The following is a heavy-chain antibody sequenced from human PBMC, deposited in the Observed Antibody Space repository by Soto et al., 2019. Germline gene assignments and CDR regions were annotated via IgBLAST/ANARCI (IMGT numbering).Heavy chain of an antibody. V-gene: IGHV4-31*03. CDR2: IYYSGST. D-gene: IGHD3-3*01. J-gene: IGHJ5*02. Sequence: QVQLQESGPGLVKPSQTLSLTCTVSGGSISSGGYYWSWIRQHPGKGLEWIGYIYYSGSTYYNPSLKSRVTISVDTSKNQFSLKLSSVTAADTAVYYCARGHYDFWSGYYPRWFDPWGQGTLVTVSS. CDR1: GGSISSGGYY. CDR3: ARGHYDFWSGYYPRWFDP.